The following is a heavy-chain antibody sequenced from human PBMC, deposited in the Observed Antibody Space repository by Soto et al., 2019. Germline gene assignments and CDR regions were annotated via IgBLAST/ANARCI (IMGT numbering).Heavy chain of an antibody. V-gene: IGHV3-23*01. Sequence: GGSLRLSCAASGFTFSSYAMSWVRQAPGKGLEWVSAISGSGGSTYYADSVKGRFTISRDNSKNTLYLQMNSLRAEDTAVYYCAKNIHYDFWSGYGTNYYYYYYMDVWGKGTTVTVSS. D-gene: IGHD3-3*01. CDR1: GFTFSSYA. J-gene: IGHJ6*03. CDR2: ISGSGGST. CDR3: AKNIHYDFWSGYGTNYYYYYYMDV.